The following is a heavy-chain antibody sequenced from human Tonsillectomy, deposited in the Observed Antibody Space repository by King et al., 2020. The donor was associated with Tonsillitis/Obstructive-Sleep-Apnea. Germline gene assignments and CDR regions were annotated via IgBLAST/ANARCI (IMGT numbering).Heavy chain of an antibody. CDR3: AKTGEYVWGTYRPTGYYGLDV. Sequence: VQLVESGAEVKKPGESLRISCTGSGYSFNTYWINWVRQMSGKGLEWMGRIDPSDSYINYSPSFQGHVIISVDKSISTAYLQWNSLKASDTAMYYCAKTGEYVWGTYRPTGYYGLDVWGQGTTVTVSS. D-gene: IGHD3-16*02. CDR2: IDPSDSYI. CDR1: GYSFNTYW. J-gene: IGHJ6*02. V-gene: IGHV5-10-1*03.